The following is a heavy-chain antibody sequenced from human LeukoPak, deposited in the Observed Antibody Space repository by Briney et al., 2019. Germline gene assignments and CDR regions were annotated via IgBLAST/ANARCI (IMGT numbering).Heavy chain of an antibody. J-gene: IGHJ6*02. D-gene: IGHD4-17*01. CDR2: ISSSSSTI. CDR1: GFTFSSYS. CDR3: ASWMTTVNYGMDV. Sequence: GGSLRLSCAASGFTFSSYSMNWVRQAPGKGLEWVSYISSSSSTIYYADSVKGRFTISRDNAKNSLYLQMNSLRAEDTAVYYCASWMTTVNYGMDVWGRGTTVTVSS. V-gene: IGHV3-48*01.